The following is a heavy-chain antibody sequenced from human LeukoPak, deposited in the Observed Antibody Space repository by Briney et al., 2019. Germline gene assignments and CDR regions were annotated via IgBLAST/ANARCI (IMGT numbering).Heavy chain of an antibody. CDR1: GGSISSSSYY. V-gene: IGHV4-39*07. CDR2: IYYSGST. J-gene: IGHJ5*02. D-gene: IGHD6-19*01. Sequence: SETLSLTCTVSGGSISSSSYYWGWIRQPPGKGLEWIGSIYYSGSTYYNPSLKSRVTISVDTSKNQFSLKLSSVTAADTAVYYCARATNLLYSSGWRNWFDPWGQGTLVTVSS. CDR3: ARATNLLYSSGWRNWFDP.